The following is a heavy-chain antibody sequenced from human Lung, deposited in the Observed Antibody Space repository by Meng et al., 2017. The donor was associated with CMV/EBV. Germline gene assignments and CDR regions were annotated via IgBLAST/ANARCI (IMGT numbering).Heavy chain of an antibody. D-gene: IGHD3-9*01. V-gene: IGHV2-5*01. CDR2: TYWNDDK. CDR1: GFSLSTNGAG. CDR3: AYRAVAYDILTGYYNPYYFDY. J-gene: IGHJ4*02. Sequence: SGXXLVXPTQTLTLTCSFTGFSLSTNGAGVGWVRQTPGKALEWLASTYWNDDKRYSPSLKSRLTITKDTSKNQVVLTMTNVDPVDTATYYCAYRAVAYDILTGYYNPYYFDYXGQGXLVTVSS.